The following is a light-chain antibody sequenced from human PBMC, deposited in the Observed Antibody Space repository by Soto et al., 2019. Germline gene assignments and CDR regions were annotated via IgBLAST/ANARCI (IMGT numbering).Light chain of an antibody. Sequence: DIQMTQSPSSVSASVGYRVTITCRASQGISSWLAWYQKKPGKAPNLLIYAASSLQSGVPPRFSGSGSGTDFTLTISRLEPEDFAVYYCQQYGSSPWTFGQGTKVDIK. CDR2: AAS. CDR1: QGISSW. J-gene: IGKJ1*01. V-gene: IGKV1-12*01. CDR3: QQYGSSPWT.